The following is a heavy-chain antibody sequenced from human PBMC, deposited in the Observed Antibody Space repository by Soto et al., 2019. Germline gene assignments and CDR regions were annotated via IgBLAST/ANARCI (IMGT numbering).Heavy chain of an antibody. D-gene: IGHD6-19*01. CDR1: GFTFSSYG. Sequence: GGSLRLSCAASGFTFSSYGMHWVRQAPGKGLEWVAVISYDGSNKYYADSVKGRFTISRDNSKNTLYLQMNSLRAEDTAVYYCAKGRIAVAGRESFDDWGQGALVTVSS. CDR2: ISYDGSNK. CDR3: AKGRIAVAGRESFDD. V-gene: IGHV3-30*18. J-gene: IGHJ4*02.